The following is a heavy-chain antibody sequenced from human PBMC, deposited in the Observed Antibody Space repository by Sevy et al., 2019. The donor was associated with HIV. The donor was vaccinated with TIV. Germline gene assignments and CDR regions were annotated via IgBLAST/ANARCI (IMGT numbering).Heavy chain of an antibody. CDR2: ISAYNGNT. CDR3: ARALNDDYDSSGYLWYFDY. V-gene: IGHV1-18*01. Sequence: ASVKVSCKASGYTFTSYGISWVRQAPGQGLEWMGWISAYNGNTNYAQKLQGRVTMTTDTSTGTAYMELRSLRSDDTAVYYCARALNDDYDSSGYLWYFDYWGQGTLVTVSS. J-gene: IGHJ4*02. D-gene: IGHD3-22*01. CDR1: GYTFTSYG.